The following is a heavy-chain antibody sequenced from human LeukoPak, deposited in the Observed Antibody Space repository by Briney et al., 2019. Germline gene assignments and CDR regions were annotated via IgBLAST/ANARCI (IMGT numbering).Heavy chain of an antibody. CDR1: GYSISSGYY. Sequence: SETLSLTCTVSGYSISSGYYWGWTRQPPGKGLERIGSIYHSGSTYYNPSLKSRVTMSVDTSKNQFSLKLSSVTAADTAVYYCARVAAGCSSTSCYLSKAGEGGYYYYMDVWGKGTTVTVSS. V-gene: IGHV4-38-2*02. J-gene: IGHJ6*03. CDR3: ARVAAGCSSTSCYLSKAGEGGYYYYMDV. D-gene: IGHD2-2*01. CDR2: IYHSGST.